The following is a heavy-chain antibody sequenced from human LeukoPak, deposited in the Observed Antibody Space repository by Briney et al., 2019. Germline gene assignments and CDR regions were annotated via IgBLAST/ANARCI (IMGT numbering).Heavy chain of an antibody. Sequence: SETLSLTCTVSGGSISSYYWSWIRQPAGKGLEWIGRIYTSGSTNYNPSLKSRVTMSVDTSKNQFSPKLSSVTAADTAVYYCARNGPITMVRGVIIAPLTNNWFDPWGQGTLVTVSS. CDR2: IYTSGST. CDR1: GGSISSYY. J-gene: IGHJ5*02. CDR3: ARNGPITMVRGVIIAPLTNNWFDP. V-gene: IGHV4-4*07. D-gene: IGHD3-10*01.